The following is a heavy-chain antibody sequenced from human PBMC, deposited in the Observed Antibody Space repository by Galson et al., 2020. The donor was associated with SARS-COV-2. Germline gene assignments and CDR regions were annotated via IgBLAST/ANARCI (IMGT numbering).Heavy chain of an antibody. V-gene: IGHV5-10-1*01. CDR2: IDPSDSHS. CDR1: GFRFSNYW. CDR3: ARHKGSGRYGYYFYYMDV. Sequence: HGESLKISCRGSGFRFSNYWISWVRQMPGRGLEWMGRIDPSDSHSKYSPSFEGHVSFSVDMSISTAYLHLSSLEASDTATFYCARHKGSGRYGYYFYYMDVWGKGTTVTVSS. D-gene: IGHD3-10*01. J-gene: IGHJ6*03.